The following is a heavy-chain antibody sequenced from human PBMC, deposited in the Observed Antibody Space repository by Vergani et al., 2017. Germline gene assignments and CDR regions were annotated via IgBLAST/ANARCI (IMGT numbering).Heavy chain of an antibody. CDR2: IYTSGST. V-gene: IGHV4-61*02. J-gene: IGHJ4*02. CDR1: GGSISSGSYY. Sequence: QVQLQESGPGLVKPSQTLSLTCTVSGGSISSGSYYWSWIRQPAGKGLEWIGRIYTSGSTNYNPSLKSRVTISVDTSKNQFSLKLSSVTAADTAVYYCARYIDYWGQGTLVTVSS. CDR3: ARYIDY.